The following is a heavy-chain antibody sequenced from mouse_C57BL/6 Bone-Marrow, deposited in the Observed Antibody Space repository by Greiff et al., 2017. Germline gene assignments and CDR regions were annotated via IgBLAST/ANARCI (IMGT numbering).Heavy chain of an antibody. J-gene: IGHJ4*01. CDR1: GYTFTGYW. CDR3: ASWGYAMDY. V-gene: IGHV1-9*01. Sequence: VQLQQSGPELMKPGASVELSCKATGYTFTGYWIEWVKQRPGHGLEWIGEILPGSGSTNYNEKFNGKATFTADTSSNTDYMQLSSLTTEDSAIYYCASWGYAMDYWGQGTSVTVSA. CDR2: ILPGSGST.